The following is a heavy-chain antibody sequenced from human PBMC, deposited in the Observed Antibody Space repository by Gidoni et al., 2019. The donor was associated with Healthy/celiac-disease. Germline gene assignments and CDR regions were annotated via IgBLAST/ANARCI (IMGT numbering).Heavy chain of an antibody. CDR3: ASAGDSGSYYSFDY. Sequence: EVQLVESGGGLVQPGGSLRLSCAASGFTFSSYEMNWVRQAPGKGREWVSYISSSGSTIYYADSVKGRFTISRDNAKNSLYLQMNSLRAEDTAVYYCASAGDSGSYYSFDYWGQGTLVTVSS. J-gene: IGHJ4*02. CDR1: GFTFSSYE. CDR2: ISSSGSTI. D-gene: IGHD3-10*01. V-gene: IGHV3-48*03.